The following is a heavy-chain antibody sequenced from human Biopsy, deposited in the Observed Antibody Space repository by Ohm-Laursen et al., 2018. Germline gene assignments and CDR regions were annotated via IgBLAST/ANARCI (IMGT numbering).Heavy chain of an antibody. CDR3: VTEQFFYDNSGYYDY. D-gene: IGHD3-22*01. J-gene: IGHJ4*02. CDR1: GFTFSSYS. V-gene: IGHV3-15*01. Sequence: SLRLSCAASGFTFSSYSMNWVRQAPGKGLEWVGRIRRAFDGGTTDYAAPVKGRFRISRDGSNYTLYLQMNSLKIEDTAVYYCVTEQFFYDNSGYYDYWGQGTRVTVSS. CDR2: IRRAFDGGTT.